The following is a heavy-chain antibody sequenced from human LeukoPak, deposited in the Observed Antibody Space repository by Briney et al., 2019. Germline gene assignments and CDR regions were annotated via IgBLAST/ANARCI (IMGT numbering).Heavy chain of an antibody. D-gene: IGHD6-19*01. CDR2: IYYSGST. J-gene: IGHJ4*02. CDR3: ARVGVAGAHYFDY. V-gene: IGHV4-59*01. CDR1: GGSISSYY. Sequence: SETLSLTCTVSGGSISSYYWSWIRQPPGKGLEWIGYIYYSGSTNYNPSLKSRVTISVDTSKNQFSLKLSSVTAADTAVYYCARVGVAGAHYFDYWGQGTLVTVSS.